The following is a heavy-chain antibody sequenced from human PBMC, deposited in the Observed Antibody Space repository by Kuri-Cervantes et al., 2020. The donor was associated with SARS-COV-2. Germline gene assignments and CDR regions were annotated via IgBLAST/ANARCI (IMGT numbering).Heavy chain of an antibody. J-gene: IGHJ6*02. CDR1: GFTFSSYW. D-gene: IGHD3/OR15-3a*01. Sequence: ESLKISCAASGFTFSSYWMHWVRQAPGKGLEWIGEINHSGNTNYDPSLKSRVTMSVDRSRNQFSLSLNSVTAADTAVYYCATLPYNFWTGYRMEGYYYFGFDVWGQGTTVTVSS. CDR2: INHSGNT. CDR3: ATLPYNFWTGYRMEGYYYFGFDV. V-gene: IGHV4-34*08.